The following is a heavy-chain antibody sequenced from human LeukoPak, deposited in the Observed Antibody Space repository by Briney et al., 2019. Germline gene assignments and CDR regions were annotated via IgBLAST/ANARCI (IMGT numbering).Heavy chain of an antibody. D-gene: IGHD6-13*01. CDR3: ARVLFSRSWSTRHRYFDY. J-gene: IGHJ4*02. V-gene: IGHV4-59*11. CDR2: IYYSGST. CDR1: GGSTSSHY. Sequence: SETLSLTCTVSGGSTSSHYWSWIRQPPGKGLEWIGYIYYSGSTNYNPSLKSRVTISVDTSKNQFSLKLSSVTAADTAVYYCARVLFSRSWSTRHRYFDYWGQGTLVTVSS.